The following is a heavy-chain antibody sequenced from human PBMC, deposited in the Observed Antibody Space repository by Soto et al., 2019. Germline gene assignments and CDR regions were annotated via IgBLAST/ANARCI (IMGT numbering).Heavy chain of an antibody. CDR2: ISAYNGNT. V-gene: IGHV1-18*01. D-gene: IGHD3-22*01. CDR3: ASDRYETSGYYPVDP. CDR1: GYTFTSYA. Sequence: QVQLVQSGAEVKKPGASVKVSCKASGYTFTSYAISWVRQAPGQGLEWMGWISAYNGNTNYAQKFQGRVTMTTDTSTSTTYMELRSLRSDDTAVYYCASDRYETSGYYPVDPWGQGTLVTVSS. J-gene: IGHJ5*02.